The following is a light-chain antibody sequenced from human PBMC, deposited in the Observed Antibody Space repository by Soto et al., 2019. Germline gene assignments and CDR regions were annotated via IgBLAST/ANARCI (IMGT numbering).Light chain of an antibody. CDR2: GAS. V-gene: IGKV3-20*01. J-gene: IGKJ2*01. CDR1: QSVTSSY. CDR3: QQYGSSSGT. Sequence: EIVLTQSPGTLSLSPGERATLSCRASQSVTSSYLAWYQHKPGQAPRLLIYGASIRATGIPDRFSGSGSGTDFTLTISRLEPEDFALYYCQQYGSSSGTFGQGTKVEIK.